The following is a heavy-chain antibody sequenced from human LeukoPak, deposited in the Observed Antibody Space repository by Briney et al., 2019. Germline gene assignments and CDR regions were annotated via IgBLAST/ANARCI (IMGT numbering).Heavy chain of an antibody. D-gene: IGHD3-22*01. CDR3: AREGGSNYYDSSGHLH. V-gene: IGHV4-34*01. CDR1: GGSFSGYY. J-gene: IGHJ4*02. CDR2: TNHSGST. Sequence: SETLSLTCAVYGGSFSGYYWSWIRQPPGKGLEWIGETNHSGSTNYNPSLKSRVTISVDTSKNQFSLKLSSVTAADTAVYYCAREGGSNYYDSSGHLHWGQGTLVTVSS.